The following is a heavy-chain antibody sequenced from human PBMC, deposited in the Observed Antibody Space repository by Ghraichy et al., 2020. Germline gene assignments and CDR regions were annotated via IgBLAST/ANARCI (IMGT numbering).Heavy chain of an antibody. J-gene: IGHJ4*02. Sequence: GESLNISCAASGFTFSSYAMSWVRQAPGKGLEWVSAISGSGGSTYYADSVKGRFTISRDNSKNTLYLQMNSLRAEDTAVYYCAKESQWELRGLDYWGQGTLVTVSS. CDR1: GFTFSSYA. CDR3: AKESQWELRGLDY. D-gene: IGHD1-26*01. V-gene: IGHV3-23*01. CDR2: ISGSGGST.